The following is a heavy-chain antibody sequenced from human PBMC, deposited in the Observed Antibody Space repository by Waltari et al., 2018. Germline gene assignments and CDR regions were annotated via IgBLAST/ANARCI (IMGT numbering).Heavy chain of an antibody. Sequence: QVQLVEYGGGVVQHGTFLRLAWGAPGFSLHPSGMPGVRQAPGRGLVWISLIWYDGTNKYYGDSVKGRFAISKDNSKNTLYLEMASLRTDDTAVYYCAREGAETKEGVGCGMDVWGQGTTVIVSS. CDR2: IWYDGTNK. D-gene: IGHD3-3*01. V-gene: IGHV3-33*01. J-gene: IGHJ6*02. CDR3: AREGAETKEGVGCGMDV. CDR1: GFSLHPSG.